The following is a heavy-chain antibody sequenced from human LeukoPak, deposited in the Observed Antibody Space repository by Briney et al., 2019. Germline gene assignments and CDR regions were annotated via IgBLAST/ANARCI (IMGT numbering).Heavy chain of an antibody. J-gene: IGHJ4*02. D-gene: IGHD6-19*01. V-gene: IGHV3-30*04. Sequence: PGRSLRLSCAASGFTFSSYAMHWVRQAPGKGLEWVAVISHDAGNKYYADSVKGRFTISRDNSQNTVYLQMNSLRADDTAIYYCAKDTHNSGWYAPFDYWGQGSLVTVSS. CDR3: AKDTHNSGWYAPFDY. CDR2: ISHDAGNK. CDR1: GFTFSSYA.